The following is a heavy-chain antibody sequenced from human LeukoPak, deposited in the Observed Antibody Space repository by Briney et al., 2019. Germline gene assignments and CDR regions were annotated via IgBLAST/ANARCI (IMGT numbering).Heavy chain of an antibody. CDR2: INPNNDGT. CDR1: GYTFTGYY. CDR3: ARGYDSSGYYSGTLDY. J-gene: IGHJ4*02. D-gene: IGHD3-22*01. Sequence: GASVKVSCKASGYTFTGYYLHWVRQAPGQGLEWMGWINPNNDGTNYAQKFQGRVTMTRDTSISPAYMELSRLRSDDTAVYYCARGYDSSGYYSGTLDYCGQGTLVTVSS. V-gene: IGHV1-2*02.